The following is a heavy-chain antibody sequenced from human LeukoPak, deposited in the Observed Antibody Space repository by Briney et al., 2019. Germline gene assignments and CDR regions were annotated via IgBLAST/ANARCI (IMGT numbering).Heavy chain of an antibody. CDR2: IHTSGST. CDR1: GGSISSYH. D-gene: IGHD3-22*01. J-gene: IGHJ4*02. V-gene: IGHV4-4*07. CDR3: ARDAYYYDSSGYYRFDY. Sequence: PSETLSLTCTVSGGSISSYHWSWIRQPAGKGLERIGRIHTSGSTNYNPSLKSRVTMSVDTSKNQFSLKLSSVTAADTAVYYCARDAYYYDSSGYYRFDYWGQGILVTASS.